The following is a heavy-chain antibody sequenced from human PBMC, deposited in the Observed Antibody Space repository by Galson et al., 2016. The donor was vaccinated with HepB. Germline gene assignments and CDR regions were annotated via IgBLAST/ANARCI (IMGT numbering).Heavy chain of an antibody. CDR3: ANYKGDGWSDP. CDR2: ISGSGGST. V-gene: IGHV3-23*01. D-gene: IGHD5-24*01. CDR1: GFTFGSYA. Sequence: SLRLSCAASGFTFGSYAMSWVRQAPGKGLEWVSGISGSGGSTYYADSVKGHFTISRDNSKNTLYLQMNSLRAEDTAVYYCANYKGDGWSDPWGQGTLVTVSS. J-gene: IGHJ5*02.